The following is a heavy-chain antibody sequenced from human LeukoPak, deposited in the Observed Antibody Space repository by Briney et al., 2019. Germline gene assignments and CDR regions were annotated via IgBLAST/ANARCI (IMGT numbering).Heavy chain of an antibody. J-gene: IGHJ4*02. V-gene: IGHV1-18*04. D-gene: IGHD6-13*01. CDR1: AYTFTSYG. CDR3: ARHHAQLAHDY. CDR2: ISAYNGNT. Sequence: AAVKVTCYAAAYTFTSYGYSMVRLPPAPGKERMGGISAYNGNTNYAQKHPGRVTMTTDTSTSTAYMELRSLRSDDTAVYYCARHHAQLAHDYWGQGTLVTVSS.